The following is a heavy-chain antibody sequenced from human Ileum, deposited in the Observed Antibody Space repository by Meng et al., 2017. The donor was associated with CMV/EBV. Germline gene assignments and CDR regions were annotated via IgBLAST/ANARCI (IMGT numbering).Heavy chain of an antibody. D-gene: IGHD2-21*01. CDR1: TSSISSST. CDR3: ASGVVVIAFVGNN. V-gene: IGHV3-30-3*01. Sequence: LSLTCTFSTSSISSSTYYWAWIRQAPGKGLEWVAVISYDGSNKYYADSVKGRFTISRDNSKNTLYLQMNSLRAEDTAVYYCASGVVVIAFVGNNWGQGTLVTVSS. CDR2: ISYDGSNK. J-gene: IGHJ4*02.